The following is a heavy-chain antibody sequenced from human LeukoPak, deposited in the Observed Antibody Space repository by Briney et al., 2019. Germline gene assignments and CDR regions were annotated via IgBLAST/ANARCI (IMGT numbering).Heavy chain of an antibody. J-gene: IGHJ4*02. CDR3: AKDQYGGNPQYYFDY. V-gene: IGHV3-23*01. CDR2: ISGSGGNT. Sequence: PGGSLRLSCAASGFTFSNYAMSWVRQAPGKGLEWVSAISGSGGNTYNADSVKGRFTISRDNSKNTLYLQMNSPRAEDTAVYYCAKDQYGGNPQYYFDYWGQGTLVTVSS. CDR1: GFTFSNYA. D-gene: IGHD4-23*01.